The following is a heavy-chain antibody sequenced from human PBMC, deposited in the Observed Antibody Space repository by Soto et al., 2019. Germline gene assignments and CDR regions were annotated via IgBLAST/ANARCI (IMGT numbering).Heavy chain of an antibody. V-gene: IGHV3-11*05. CDR1: GFTFSDYY. CDR2: ISSSTSHT. J-gene: IGHJ4*02. Sequence: QVQLVESGGGLVKPGGSLRLSCAVSGFTFSDYYMTWIRQAPGKGLEWVSYISSSTSHTNYADSVKGRFTISRDNAKNSLLLQMNSLRAEDTAVNYCARGRGAAADYLDFWGQGTLVTVSS. D-gene: IGHD6-13*01. CDR3: ARGRGAAADYLDF.